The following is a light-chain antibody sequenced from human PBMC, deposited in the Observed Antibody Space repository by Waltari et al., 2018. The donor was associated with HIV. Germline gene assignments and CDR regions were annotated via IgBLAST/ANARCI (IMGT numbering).Light chain of an antibody. Sequence: DIPLTQSPSYVSASLGDTVTVTCRASQDISRSLAWYQQKPGKAHELLIFAASTLQSGVSSRVSGSGSGTSFTLTINTLRTEDFATYYCQQADSLPLTFGGGTKVEI. CDR1: QDISRS. J-gene: IGKJ4*01. CDR3: QQADSLPLT. V-gene: IGKV1-12*01. CDR2: AAS.